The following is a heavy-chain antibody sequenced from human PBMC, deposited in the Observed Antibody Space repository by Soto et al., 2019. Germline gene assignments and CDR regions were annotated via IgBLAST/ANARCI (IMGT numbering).Heavy chain of an antibody. CDR2: IKSKTDGGTT. D-gene: IGHD5-18*01. J-gene: IGHJ4*02. CDR1: GFTFSNAW. Sequence: GESLKISCAASGFTFSNAWMSWVRQAPGKGLEWVGRIKSKTDGGTTDYAAPVKGRFTISRDDSKNTLYLQMNSLKTEDTAVYYCTTRRGYSYGYDYWGQGTLVTVSS. CDR3: TTRRGYSYGYDY. V-gene: IGHV3-15*01.